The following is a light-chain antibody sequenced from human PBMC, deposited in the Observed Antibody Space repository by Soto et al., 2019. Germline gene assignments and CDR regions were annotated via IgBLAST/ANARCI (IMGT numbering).Light chain of an antibody. CDR1: RSDVGGYNY. Sequence: QSVLTQPASVSGSPGQSITISCTGTRSDVGGYNYVAWYQQHPGKAPKLVIYDVSNRPSGVSNRFSGSKSGNTASLTISGLQAEDEADYYCSSYASSSTLVVFGGGTKLTVL. CDR3: SSYASSSTLVV. J-gene: IGLJ2*01. CDR2: DVS. V-gene: IGLV2-14*03.